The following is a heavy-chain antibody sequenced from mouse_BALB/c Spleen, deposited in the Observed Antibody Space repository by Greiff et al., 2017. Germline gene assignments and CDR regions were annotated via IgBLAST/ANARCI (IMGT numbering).Heavy chain of an antibody. J-gene: IGHJ3*01. CDR2: ISSGGSYT. CDR3: AKDRYDGPWFAY. CDR1: GFTFSSYG. Sequence: EVKLMESGGDLVKPGGSLKLSCAASGFTFSSYGMSWVRQTPDKRLEWVATISSGGSYTYYPDSVKGRFTISRDNAKNTLYLQMSSLKSEDTAMYYCAKDRYDGPWFAYWGQGTLVTVSA. D-gene: IGHD2-14*01. V-gene: IGHV5-6*01.